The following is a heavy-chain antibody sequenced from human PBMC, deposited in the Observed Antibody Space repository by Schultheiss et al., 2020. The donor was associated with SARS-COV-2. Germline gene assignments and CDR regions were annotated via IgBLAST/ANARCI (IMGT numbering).Heavy chain of an antibody. V-gene: IGHV3-NL1*01. CDR3: AKSPGVY. D-gene: IGHD3-10*01. CDR1: GFTFSSYG. J-gene: IGHJ4*02. CDR2: IYSGGST. Sequence: GGSLRLSCAASGFTFSSYGMHWVRQAPGKGLEWVAVIYSGGSTYYADSVKGRFTISRDNSKNTLYLQMNSLRAEDTAVYYCAKSPGVYWGQGTLVTVSS.